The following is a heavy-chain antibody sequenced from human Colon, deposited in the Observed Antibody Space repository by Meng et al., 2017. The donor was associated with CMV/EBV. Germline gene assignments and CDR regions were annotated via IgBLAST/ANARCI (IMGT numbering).Heavy chain of an antibody. Sequence: ASVKVSCKASGYTFNNYFVHWVRQVPGQGLEWMGMINPSGGKTTYAQKFKGRVTMTRVTSTSTVFMELSTLRSEDTAVYYCARGSFSDFWSGVYAPFFDYWGLGTLVTVSS. J-gene: IGHJ4*02. V-gene: IGHV1-46*02. CDR3: ARGSFSDFWSGVYAPFFDY. D-gene: IGHD3-3*01. CDR2: INPSGGKT. CDR1: GYTFNNYF.